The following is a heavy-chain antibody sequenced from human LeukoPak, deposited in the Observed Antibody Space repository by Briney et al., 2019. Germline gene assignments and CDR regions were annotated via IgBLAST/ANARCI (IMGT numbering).Heavy chain of an antibody. CDR2: IIPIFGIS. V-gene: IGHV1-69*05. J-gene: IGHJ4*02. D-gene: IGHD6-6*01. CDR1: GDTFTNYA. CDR3: ARGIQLVRGWSGYYFDS. Sequence: AASVKVSCKASGDTFTNYAVSWVRQAPGQGLEWVGGIIPIFGISNYAQKFEDRLAITTDGSSTTAYMELSSLRSEDTAVFYCARGIQLVRGWSGYYFDSWGQGTLVTVSS.